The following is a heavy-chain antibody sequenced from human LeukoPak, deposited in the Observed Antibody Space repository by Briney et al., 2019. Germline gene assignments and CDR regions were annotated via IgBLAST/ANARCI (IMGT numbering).Heavy chain of an antibody. V-gene: IGHV7-4-1*02. J-gene: IGHJ3*02. Sequence: ASVTVSCKASGYIFTSYAMNWVRQAPGQGLEWMGWINTNTGNPTYAQGFTGRFVFSLDTSVSTAYLQISSLKAEDTAVYYCARDLAGIGIAAAGTIAFDIWGQGTMVTVSS. D-gene: IGHD6-13*01. CDR1: GYIFTSYA. CDR2: INTNTGNP. CDR3: ARDLAGIGIAAAGTIAFDI.